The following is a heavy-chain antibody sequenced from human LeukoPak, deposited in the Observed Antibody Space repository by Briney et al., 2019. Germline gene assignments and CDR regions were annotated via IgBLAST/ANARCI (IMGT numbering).Heavy chain of an antibody. D-gene: IGHD3-10*01. CDR1: GGSISDYY. Sequence: PSETLSLTCTVSGGSISDYYWSWIRQPPGKGLQWIGEINHSGSTNYNPSLKSRVTISVDTSKNQLSLNLSSVTAADTAVFYCATAPYYYGRRDFDYWGQGTLVSVSS. J-gene: IGHJ4*02. CDR3: ATAPYYYGRRDFDY. V-gene: IGHV4-34*01. CDR2: INHSGST.